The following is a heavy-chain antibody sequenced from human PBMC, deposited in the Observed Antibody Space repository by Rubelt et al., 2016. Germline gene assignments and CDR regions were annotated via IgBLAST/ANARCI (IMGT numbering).Heavy chain of an antibody. CDR2: ISSSGSTI. Sequence: EVQLVESGGGLVQPGGSLRLSCAASGFTFNNYEMNWVRQAPGKGLEWVSYISSSGSTIYYADSVKGRFTISRDNAKNSLYLQMNSLRAEDTAVYYCAREAAGSLEDGMDVWGQGTTVTVSS. CDR1: GFTFNNYE. D-gene: IGHD6-25*01. CDR3: AREAAGSLEDGMDV. V-gene: IGHV3-48*03. J-gene: IGHJ6*02.